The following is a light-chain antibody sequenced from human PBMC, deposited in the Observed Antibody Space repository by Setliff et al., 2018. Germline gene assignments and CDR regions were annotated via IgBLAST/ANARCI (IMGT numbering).Light chain of an antibody. Sequence: QSVLTQPASVSGSPGQSITIACTGLSTDVGDYNFVSWYQQHPGKAPKLIISDVNNRPSGVSHRFSGSKSGNAASLTISDLQVEDEADYYCSTNTGSTTFVLFGGGTKVTVL. CDR1: STDVGDYNF. CDR2: DVN. CDR3: STNTGSTTFVL. J-gene: IGLJ2*01. V-gene: IGLV2-14*03.